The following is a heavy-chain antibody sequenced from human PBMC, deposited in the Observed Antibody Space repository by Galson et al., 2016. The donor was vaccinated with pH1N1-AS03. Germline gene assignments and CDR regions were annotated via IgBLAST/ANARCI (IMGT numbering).Heavy chain of an antibody. CDR2: IDPSIGST. CDR1: EYTFSRYY. V-gene: IGHV1-46*01. CDR3: ATYGSGSRGGFDY. Sequence: SVKVSCKASEYTFSRYYMHWMRQAPGQGPEWMGVIDPSIGSTTYAQKFQGRVTMTRDTATTTAYMELSSLRSDDTAVYYCATYGSGSRGGFDYWGQGALITVSS. J-gene: IGHJ4*02. D-gene: IGHD3-10*01.